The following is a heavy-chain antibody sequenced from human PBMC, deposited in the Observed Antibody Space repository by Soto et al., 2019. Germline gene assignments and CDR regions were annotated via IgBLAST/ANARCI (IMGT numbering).Heavy chain of an antibody. Sequence: GGSLRLSCAASGFTFSSYEMNWVRQAPGKGLEWVSYISSSGSTIYYADSVKGRFITSGDSSKNIVYLQINDLRPDDTAVYYCASWHLREHAYDVWGQGTTVTVSS. V-gene: IGHV3-48*03. CDR3: ASWHLREHAYDV. J-gene: IGHJ3*01. D-gene: IGHD4-17*01. CDR2: ISSSGSTI. CDR1: GFTFSSYE.